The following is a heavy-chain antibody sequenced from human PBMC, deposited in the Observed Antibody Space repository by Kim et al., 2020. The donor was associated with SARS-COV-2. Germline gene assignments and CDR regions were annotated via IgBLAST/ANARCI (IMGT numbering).Heavy chain of an antibody. CDR3: ARGDLTGYYSGYLHHGLDI. CDR2: IYYSGST. J-gene: IGHJ6*02. D-gene: IGHD3-9*01. CDR1: GDSVRSLY. Sequence: SETLSLTCSVSGDSVRSLYWSWIRQPPGKGLEWIGYIYYSGSTNFDPSLKSRASISLDTSKNQFSLKLTSVTAADTAVYYCARGDLTGYYSGYLHHGLDIWGQGTTVTVSS. V-gene: IGHV4-59*02.